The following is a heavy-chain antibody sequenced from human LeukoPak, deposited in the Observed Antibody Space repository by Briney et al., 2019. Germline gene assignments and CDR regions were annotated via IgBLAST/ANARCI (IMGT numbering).Heavy chain of an antibody. V-gene: IGHV1-2*02. D-gene: IGHD6-13*01. J-gene: IGHJ4*02. CDR1: GYTFTGYY. CDR3: ARAEAAPGVEQQLVDF. Sequence: ASVKVSCKASGYTFTGYYMHWVRQAPGQGLEWMGWINPNSGGTNYAQKFQGRVTMTRDTSISTAYMELSRLRSDDTAVYYCARAEAAPGVEQQLVDFWGQGTLVTVSS. CDR2: INPNSGGT.